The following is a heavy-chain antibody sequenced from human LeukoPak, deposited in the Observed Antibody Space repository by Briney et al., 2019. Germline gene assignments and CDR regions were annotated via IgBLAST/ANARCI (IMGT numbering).Heavy chain of an antibody. CDR1: GFTFSNAW. Sequence: GGSLRLSCAASGFTFSNAWMSWVRQAPGKGLEWVGRIKSKTDGGTTDYAAPVKGRFTISRDDSKNTLYLQMNSLKTEDTAVYYRTTAGDVTTWIQLWLPSYWGQGTLVTVSS. V-gene: IGHV3-15*01. CDR3: TTAGDVTTWIQLWLPSY. J-gene: IGHJ4*02. D-gene: IGHD5-18*01. CDR2: IKSKTDGGTT.